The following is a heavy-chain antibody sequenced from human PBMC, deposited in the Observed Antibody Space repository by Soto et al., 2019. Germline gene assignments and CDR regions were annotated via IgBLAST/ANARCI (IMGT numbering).Heavy chain of an antibody. V-gene: IGHV1-69*08. CDR2: VIPVLTTT. J-gene: IGHJ6*02. CDR1: GGTFSSYT. D-gene: IGHD2-21*02. CDR3: ARRRYCGYDCYHKHYYGMDV. Sequence: QVRLVQSGAEVKKSGSSVKVSCMASGGTFSSYTVNWLRQAPGRGLEWMGRVIPVLTTTDYAQKFRGRVTITADKSANAVYMELTSLSSEETAIYYCARRRYCGYDCYHKHYYGMDVWGQGTTVTVAS.